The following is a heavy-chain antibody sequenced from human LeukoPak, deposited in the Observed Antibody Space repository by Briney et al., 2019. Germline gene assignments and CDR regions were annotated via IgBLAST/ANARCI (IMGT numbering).Heavy chain of an antibody. Sequence: GGSLRLSCAASGFAFSSYWMSWVRQAPGKGLEWVANIKQDGSEKYYVDSVKGRFTISRDNAKNSLYLQMNSLRAEDTAVYYCARDLPIYYDFWSGYYTGIPDAFDIWGQGTLVTVSS. CDR2: IKQDGSEK. V-gene: IGHV3-7*01. CDR3: ARDLPIYYDFWSGYYTGIPDAFDI. D-gene: IGHD3-3*01. CDR1: GFAFSSYW. J-gene: IGHJ3*02.